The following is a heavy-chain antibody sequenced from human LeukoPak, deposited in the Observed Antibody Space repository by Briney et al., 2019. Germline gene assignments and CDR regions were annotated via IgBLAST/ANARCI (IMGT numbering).Heavy chain of an antibody. CDR2: INHSGST. Sequence: SETLSLICAVYGGSFSGYYWSWIRQPPGKGLEWIGEINHSGSTNYNPSLKSRVTISVDSSKNQFSLKLSSVTAADTAVYFCAREETTRSQRAFDYWGQGTLVTVSS. J-gene: IGHJ4*02. D-gene: IGHD2-15*01. CDR3: AREETTRSQRAFDY. CDR1: GGSFSGYY. V-gene: IGHV4-34*01.